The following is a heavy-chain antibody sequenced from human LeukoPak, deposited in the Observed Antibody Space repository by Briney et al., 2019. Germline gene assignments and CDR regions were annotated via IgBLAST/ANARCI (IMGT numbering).Heavy chain of an antibody. CDR1: GFTFSSYS. Sequence: PGGSLRLSCAASGFTFSSYSMNWVRQAPGKGLEWTGSIYYSGSTYYNPSLKSRVTISVDTSKNQFSPKLSSVTAADTAVYYCARERTAVAGTQHAFDIWGQGKMVTVSS. CDR3: ARERTAVAGTQHAFDI. CDR2: IYYSGST. D-gene: IGHD6-19*01. J-gene: IGHJ3*02. V-gene: IGHV4-38-2*02.